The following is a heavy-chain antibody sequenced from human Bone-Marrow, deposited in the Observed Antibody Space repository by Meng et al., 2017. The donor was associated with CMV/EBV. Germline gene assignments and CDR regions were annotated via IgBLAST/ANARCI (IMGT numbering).Heavy chain of an antibody. V-gene: IGHV3-48*04. CDR1: AFTFSSYS. CDR2: ISSSSSTI. Sequence: GASLKISCAASAFTFSSYSMNWVRQAPGKGLEWVSYISSSSSTIYYADSVKGRFTISRDNAKNSLYLQMNSLRAEDTAVYYCARSSSVGASYYYYGMDGWGQGTTVTVSS. CDR3: ARSSSVGASYYYYGMDG. D-gene: IGHD1-26*01. J-gene: IGHJ6*02.